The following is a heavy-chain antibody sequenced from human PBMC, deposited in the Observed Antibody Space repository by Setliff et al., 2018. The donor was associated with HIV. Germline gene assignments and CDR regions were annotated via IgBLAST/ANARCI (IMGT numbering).Heavy chain of an antibody. V-gene: IGHV3-74*03. CDR3: AKSGGFGESTGDY. J-gene: IGHJ4*02. CDR1: GFTLEKYW. Sequence: HPGGSLRLSCAASGFTLEKYWMHWVRQAPGKGLVWVSRVNSDGSSKTYADSVKGRFTISRDNSKNTLYLQMNSLRAEDTAVYYCAKSGGFGESTGDYWGQGTLVTVSS. CDR2: VNSDGSSK. D-gene: IGHD3-10*01.